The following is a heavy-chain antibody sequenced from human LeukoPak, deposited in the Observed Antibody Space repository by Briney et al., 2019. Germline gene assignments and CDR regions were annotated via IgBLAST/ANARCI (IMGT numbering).Heavy chain of an antibody. CDR1: GGSISSSSYY. V-gene: IGHV4-39*07. CDR3: ARARIAAAGTPYFDY. CDR2: IYYSGST. D-gene: IGHD6-13*01. Sequence: TSETLSLPCTVSGGSISSSSYYWAWIRQPPGKGLEWIGSIYYSGSTYYNPSLKSRVTISVDTSKNQFSLKLSSVTAADTAVYYCARARIAAAGTPYFDYWGQGTLVTVSS. J-gene: IGHJ4*02.